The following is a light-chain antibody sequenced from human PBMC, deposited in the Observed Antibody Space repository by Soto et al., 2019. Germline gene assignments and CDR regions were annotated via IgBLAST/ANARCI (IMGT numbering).Light chain of an antibody. Sequence: EIVLTQSPGTLSLSPGERATVSCRASQSVSSSYLAWYQHKPGQAPRLLISGASNRAAGIPDRFSGSGSGTDFTLTISRLEPEDFAVYYCQQRSNWPPLISFGQGTRLEIK. CDR2: GAS. V-gene: IGKV3D-20*02. CDR3: QQRSNWPPLIS. CDR1: QSVSSSY. J-gene: IGKJ5*01.